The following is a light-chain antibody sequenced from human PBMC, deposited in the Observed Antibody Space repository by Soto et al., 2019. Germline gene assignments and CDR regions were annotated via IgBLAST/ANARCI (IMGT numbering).Light chain of an antibody. Sequence: QSALAQPRSVSGSPGQSVTISCTRTSGDVANYNYVSWYQQHPGKAPKLMIYDVNKRPSGVPYRFSGSKSGNTASLTISGLQAEDEADYYCCSYAGTYTRVFGTGTKVTVL. CDR1: SGDVANYNY. CDR3: CSYAGTYTRV. J-gene: IGLJ1*01. CDR2: DVN. V-gene: IGLV2-11*01.